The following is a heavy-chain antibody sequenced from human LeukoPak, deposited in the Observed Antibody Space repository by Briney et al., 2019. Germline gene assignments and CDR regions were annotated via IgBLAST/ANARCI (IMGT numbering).Heavy chain of an antibody. V-gene: IGHV1-69*04. CDR1: GGTFSSYA. Sequence: SVKVSCKACGGTFSSYAISWVRQAPGQGLEWMGRIIPILGIANYAQKFQGRVTITADKSTSTAYMELSSLRSGDTAVYYCGRELRDYRNVWGRGTTVTVSS. CDR3: GRELRDYRNV. J-gene: IGHJ6*03. CDR2: IIPILGIA.